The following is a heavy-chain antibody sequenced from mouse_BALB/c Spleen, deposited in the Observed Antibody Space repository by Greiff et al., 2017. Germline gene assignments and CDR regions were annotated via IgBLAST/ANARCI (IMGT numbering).Heavy chain of an antibody. CDR2: ISSGGSYT. V-gene: IGHV5-9-3*01. CDR1: GFTFSSYA. J-gene: IGHJ2*01. D-gene: IGHD2-3*01. CDR3: ARGSDGYSYFDY. Sequence: EVHLVESGGGLVKPGGSLKLSCAASGFTFSSYAMSWVRQTPEKRLEWVATISSGGSYTYYPDSVKGRFTISRDNAKNTLYLQMSSLRSEDTAMYYCARGSDGYSYFDYWGQGTTLTVSS.